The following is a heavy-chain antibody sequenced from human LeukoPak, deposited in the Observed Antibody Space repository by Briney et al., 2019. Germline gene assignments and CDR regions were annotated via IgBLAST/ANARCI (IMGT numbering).Heavy chain of an antibody. CDR2: TSSSSSYK. Sequence: GGSLRLSCAASGFTFSSYSMNWVRQAPGKGLEWVSSTSSSSSYKYYADSVKGRFTISRDKAKNSLYLQMNSLRAEDTAVYYCARGGSDILTGFYPSYLDYWGQGTLVTVSS. V-gene: IGHV3-21*01. J-gene: IGHJ4*02. D-gene: IGHD3-9*01. CDR3: ARGGSDILTGFYPSYLDY. CDR1: GFTFSSYS.